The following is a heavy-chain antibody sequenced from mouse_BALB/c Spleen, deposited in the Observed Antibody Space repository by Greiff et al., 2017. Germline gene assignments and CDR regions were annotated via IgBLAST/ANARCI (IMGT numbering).Heavy chain of an antibody. CDR2: ISSGSST. CDR1: GFTFSSHA. Sequence: VESGGGLVKPGGFLKPFCAASGFTFSSHAMSWVRPTPEKRLELVASISSGSSTYYPDSVKGRITISRDNAKNILYLQMSSLRSEDTAMYYCARDYGSSFYFDYWGQGTTLTVSS. D-gene: IGHD1-1*01. CDR3: ARDYGSSFYFDY. J-gene: IGHJ2*01. V-gene: IGHV5-6-5*01.